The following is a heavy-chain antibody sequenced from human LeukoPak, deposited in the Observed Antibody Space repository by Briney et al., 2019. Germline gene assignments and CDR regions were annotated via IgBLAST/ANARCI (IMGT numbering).Heavy chain of an antibody. CDR1: GYTFFSYG. Sequence: ASVKVSCKASGYTFFSYGISWVRQAPGQGLEWMGWISAYNGNTIYAQKLQGRVTMTTDTPTSTAYMDLRSLRSDDTAVYYCARSLGATGDYWGQGTLVTVSS. J-gene: IGHJ4*02. CDR2: ISAYNGNT. CDR3: ARSLGATGDY. V-gene: IGHV1-18*01. D-gene: IGHD1-26*01.